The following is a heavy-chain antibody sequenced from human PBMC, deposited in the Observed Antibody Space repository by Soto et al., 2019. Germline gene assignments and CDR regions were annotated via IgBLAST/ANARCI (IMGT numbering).Heavy chain of an antibody. CDR1: GFTFSSYA. V-gene: IGHV3-23*01. CDR2: ISGSGGST. D-gene: IGHD3-16*02. J-gene: IGHJ4*02. Sequence: RGSLRLSCAASGFTFSSYAMSWVRQAPGKGLEWVSAISGSGGSTYYADSVKGRFTISRDNSKNTLYLQMNSLRAEDTAVYYCAKDSLCSGYRNVFAYWGQGTLVIVSS. CDR3: AKDSLCSGYRNVFAY.